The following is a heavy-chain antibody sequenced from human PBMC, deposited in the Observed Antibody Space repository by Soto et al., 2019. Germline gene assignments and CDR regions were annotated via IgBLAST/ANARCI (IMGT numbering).Heavy chain of an antibody. Sequence: SETLSLTCTVSGGSISSYYWSWIRQPPGKGLEWIGYIYYSGSTNYNPSLKSRVTISVDTSKNQFSLKLSSVTAADTAVYYCARRRIVGAADFDYWGQGTLVTV. J-gene: IGHJ4*02. CDR2: IYYSGST. D-gene: IGHD1-26*01. CDR3: ARRRIVGAADFDY. CDR1: GGSISSYY. V-gene: IGHV4-59*01.